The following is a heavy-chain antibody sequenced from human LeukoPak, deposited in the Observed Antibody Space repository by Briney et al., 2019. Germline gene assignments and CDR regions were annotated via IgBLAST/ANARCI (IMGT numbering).Heavy chain of an antibody. CDR2: ITPNASET. Sequence: GGSLRLSCSASGFTFTTSWMNWVRQAQGKGLEWLASITPNASETYYVDSVRGRFTISRDDDKNSVYLQMNSLRAEDTAVYFCARDRAFKAFDYWGQGNLVSVSS. J-gene: IGHJ4*02. CDR3: ARDRAFKAFDY. V-gene: IGHV3-7*01. CDR1: GFTFTTSW.